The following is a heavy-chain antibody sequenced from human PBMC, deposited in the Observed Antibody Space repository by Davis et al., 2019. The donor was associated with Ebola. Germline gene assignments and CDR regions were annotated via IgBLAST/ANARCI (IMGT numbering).Heavy chain of an antibody. Sequence: GGSLRLSCAASGFTFSSYDMHWVRQATGKGLEWVSAIGTAGDTYYPGPVKGRFTISRDNAKNSLYLQMNNLRAEDTAVYYCASPGYSSSSGGDYYYYGMDVWGQGTTVTVSS. J-gene: IGHJ6*02. D-gene: IGHD6-6*01. CDR1: GFTFSSYD. CDR3: ASPGYSSSSGGDYYYYGMDV. CDR2: IGTAGDT. V-gene: IGHV3-13*01.